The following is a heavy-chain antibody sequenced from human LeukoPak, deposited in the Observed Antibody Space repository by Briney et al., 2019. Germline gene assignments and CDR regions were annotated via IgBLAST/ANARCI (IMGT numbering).Heavy chain of an antibody. CDR3: ARDQSGSLDY. CDR1: GFTFRNTW. V-gene: IGHV3-7*01. J-gene: IGHJ4*02. CDR2: INQDASTK. D-gene: IGHD1-26*01. Sequence: GSLRLSCAASGFTFRNTWMAWVRQAPGKGLEWVANINQDASTKHYVDSVKGRFTISRDNAKNSLYLQMNSLRADDTAIYYCARDQSGSLDYWGQGTLVTVSA.